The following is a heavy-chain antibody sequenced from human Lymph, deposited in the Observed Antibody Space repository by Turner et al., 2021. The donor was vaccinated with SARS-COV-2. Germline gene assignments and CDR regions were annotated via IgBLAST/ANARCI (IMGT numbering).Heavy chain of an antibody. J-gene: IGHJ4*02. D-gene: IGHD2-15*01. CDR2: IRSKAYGGTT. Sequence: EVQLVESGGGLVQPGQSLRLSCTASGFTFGDYAMSWVRQAPGKGLEWVGFIRSKAYGGTTQYAASVKGIFTISRDYSKSIAYLQMNSLKTEDTAVYYCTRVKYCTGGSCYGYHFDYWGQGTLVTVSS. V-gene: IGHV3-49*04. CDR1: GFTFGDYA. CDR3: TRVKYCTGGSCYGYHFDY.